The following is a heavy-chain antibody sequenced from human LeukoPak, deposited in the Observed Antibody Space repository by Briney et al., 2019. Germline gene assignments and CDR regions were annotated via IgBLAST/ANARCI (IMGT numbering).Heavy chain of an antibody. J-gene: IGHJ1*01. CDR3: ANVAGYCSTTSCYTYFQH. V-gene: IGHV1-69*02. CDR2: IITILGIA. D-gene: IGHD2-2*02. CDR1: GGTSSSYT. Sequence: SVKVSCKASGGTSSSYTISWVRQAPGQGLEWMGRIITILGIANYAQKFQGRVTITADKSTSTAYMELSSLRSEDTAVYYCANVAGYCSTTSCYTYFQHWGQGTLVTVSS.